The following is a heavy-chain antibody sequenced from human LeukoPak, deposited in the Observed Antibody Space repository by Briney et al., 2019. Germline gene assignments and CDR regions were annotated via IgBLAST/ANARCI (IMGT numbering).Heavy chain of an antibody. Sequence: SETLSLTCTVSGGSISSYYWSWIRQPPGKGLEWIGYIYYSGSTNYNPSLKSRVPISVDTSKNQFSLKLSSVTAADTAVYYCARQRRSGSYFPFNAFDIWGQGTMVTVSS. D-gene: IGHD1-26*01. J-gene: IGHJ3*02. CDR1: GGSISSYY. CDR3: ARQRRSGSYFPFNAFDI. V-gene: IGHV4-59*01. CDR2: IYYSGST.